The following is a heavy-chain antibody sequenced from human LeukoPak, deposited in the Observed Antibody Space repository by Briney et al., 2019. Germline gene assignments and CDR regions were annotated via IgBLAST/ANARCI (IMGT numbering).Heavy chain of an antibody. V-gene: IGHV3-30*04. Sequence: GRSLRLSCAASGFTFSSYAMHWVRQAPGKGLEWVAVISYDGSNKYYADSVKGRFTISRDNSKNTLYLQMNRLRAEDTAVYYCARTAGRTFDYWGQGTLVTVSS. J-gene: IGHJ4*02. CDR2: ISYDGSNK. CDR3: ARTAGRTFDY. CDR1: GFTFSSYA. D-gene: IGHD6-6*01.